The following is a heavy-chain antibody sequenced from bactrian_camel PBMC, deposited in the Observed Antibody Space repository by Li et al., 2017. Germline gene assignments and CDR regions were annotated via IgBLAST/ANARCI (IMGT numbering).Heavy chain of an antibody. Sequence: VQLVESGGGSVQAGGSLRLSCAASGYTYSSACMGWFRQAPGKERAGVAKINPGNDRTYYIASVQGRFTISRDNAKNTVYLDMNSLKPEDTAMYYCAARIGSSYCPSWWSALEWNYWGQGTQVTVS. D-gene: IGHD6*01. J-gene: IGHJ4*01. CDR1: GYTYSSAC. CDR2: INPGNDRT. CDR3: AARIGSSYCPSWWSALEWNY. V-gene: IGHV3S40*01.